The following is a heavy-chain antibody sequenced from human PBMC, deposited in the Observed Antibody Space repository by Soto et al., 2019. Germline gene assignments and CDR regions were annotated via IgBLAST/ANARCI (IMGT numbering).Heavy chain of an antibody. Sequence: WASVKVSCKAIGCSFTSHYMHWVRQAPGQGLEWMGTIYPGGVNIGYAQKFKGRVTMTKDTSTSTVYMELNSLTSEDTAVYYCAREQSWHDLVWWFVPWG. J-gene: IGHJ5*02. CDR3: AREQSWHDLVWWFVP. CDR1: GCSFTSHY. CDR2: IYPGGVNI. D-gene: IGHD1-1*01. V-gene: IGHV1-46*03.